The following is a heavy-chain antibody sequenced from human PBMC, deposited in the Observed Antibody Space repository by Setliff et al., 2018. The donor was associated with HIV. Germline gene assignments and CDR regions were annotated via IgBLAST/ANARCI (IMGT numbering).Heavy chain of an antibody. CDR2: MMPSSGNT. V-gene: IGHV1-8*02. CDR1: GYTFTSYD. Sequence: ASVKVSCKASGYTFTSYDINWVRQATGQGLEWMGWMMPSSGNTGYAQKFRGRVTMTGNTSITTLYMELSSLTSEDTAVYYCATRAYDSRCYLRSRVTGAAFDIWGQGTMVTVSS. J-gene: IGHJ3*02. CDR3: ATRAYDSRCYLRSRVTGAAFDI. D-gene: IGHD3-22*01.